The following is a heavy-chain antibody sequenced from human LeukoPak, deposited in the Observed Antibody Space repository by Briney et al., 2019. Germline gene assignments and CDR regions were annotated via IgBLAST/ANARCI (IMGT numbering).Heavy chain of an antibody. Sequence: GGSLRLSCAASGFTFISYAMHWVRQAPGKGLEWVAIISYDGSNKYYADSVKGRFTISRDNAKNSLYLQMNSLRAEDTAVYYCARDYYYDSSGYIPAGDAIAFWGQGTMVTVSS. V-gene: IGHV3-30*04. D-gene: IGHD3-22*01. CDR1: GFTFISYA. CDR2: ISYDGSNK. CDR3: ARDYYYDSSGYIPAGDAIAF. J-gene: IGHJ3*01.